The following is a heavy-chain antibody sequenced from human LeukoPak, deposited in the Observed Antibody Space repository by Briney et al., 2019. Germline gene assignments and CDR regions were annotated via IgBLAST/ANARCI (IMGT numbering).Heavy chain of an antibody. J-gene: IGHJ5*02. V-gene: IGHV1-2*02. CDR2: INPNSGGT. D-gene: IGHD4-17*01. CDR3: ARGASGVYTVTTSWFDP. CDR1: GYTFTGYY. Sequence: SVKVSCKASGYTFTGYYMHWVRQAPGQGLEWMGWINPNSGGTNYAQRFQGRVTMTRDTSIGTAYMELSRLGSDDTAVYYCARGASGVYTVTTSWFDPWGQGTLVTVSS.